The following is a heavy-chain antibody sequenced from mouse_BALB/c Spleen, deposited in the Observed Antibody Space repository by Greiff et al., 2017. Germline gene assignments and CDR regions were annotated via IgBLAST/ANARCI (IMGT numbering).Heavy chain of an antibody. CDR2: IDPYNGGT. V-gene: IGHV1S135*01. Sequence: VQLQQSGPELVKPGASVKVSCKASGYAFTSYNMYWVKQSHGKSLEWIGYIDPYNGGTSYNQKFKGKATLTVDKSSSTAYMHLNSLTSEDSAVYYCARAKDGSSPGWFAYWGQGTLVTVSA. CDR3: ARAKDGSSPGWFAY. CDR1: GYAFTSYN. D-gene: IGHD1-1*01. J-gene: IGHJ3*01.